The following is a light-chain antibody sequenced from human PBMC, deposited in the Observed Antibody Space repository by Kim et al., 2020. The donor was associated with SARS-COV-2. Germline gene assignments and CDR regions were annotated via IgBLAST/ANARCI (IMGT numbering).Light chain of an antibody. CDR3: QTWGTGSVV. V-gene: IGLV4-69*01. CDR1: SGNGACA. J-gene: IGLJ2*01. CDR2: HNSDGGN. Sequence: ASVKRTSTLSSGNGACAIAWHQREPEKGPRYLMKHNSDGGNSKGDGIPDRFAGSSSGAERYLSISSLQSEEEADYYCQTWGTGSVVFGGGTQLTVL.